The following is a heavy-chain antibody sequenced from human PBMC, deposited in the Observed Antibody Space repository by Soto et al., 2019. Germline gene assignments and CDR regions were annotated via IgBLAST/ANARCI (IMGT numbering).Heavy chain of an antibody. D-gene: IGHD4-17*01. J-gene: IGHJ4*02. CDR3: ARGRGTVTTVTTHLDY. CDR1: GGSISSGGYY. V-gene: IGHV4-31*03. Sequence: QVQLQESGPGPVKPSQTLSLTCTVSGGSISSGGYYWSWIRQHPGKGLAWIGYIYYSGSTYSNPSLKSRVTISVDTSKNQFSLKLSSVTAADTAVYYCARGRGTVTTVTTHLDYWGQGTLVTVSS. CDR2: IYYSGST.